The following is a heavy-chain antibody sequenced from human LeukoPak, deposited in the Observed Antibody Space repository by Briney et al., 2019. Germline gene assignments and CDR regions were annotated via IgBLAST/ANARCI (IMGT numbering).Heavy chain of an antibody. CDR3: ARDPYDGGGYGALDI. D-gene: IGHD3-22*01. J-gene: IGHJ3*02. Sequence: TGGSLRLSCAASGLAFSAYWVSWVRQAPGMGLEWVANINQGGNQDAYVASVRGRFTVSRDNAKNSLYLQMNSLRAEDTAVYYCARDPYDGGGYGALDIWGRGTMVTVSS. CDR1: GLAFSAYW. CDR2: INQGGNQD. V-gene: IGHV3-7*01.